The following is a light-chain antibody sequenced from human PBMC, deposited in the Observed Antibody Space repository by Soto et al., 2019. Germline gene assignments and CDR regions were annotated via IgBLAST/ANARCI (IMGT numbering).Light chain of an antibody. V-gene: IGKV4-1*01. Sequence: IVLTNPPAPLLVVLVGRPASTCSSTRSVFCTNNKKNYFNWYQQKPGQPPKLLIYWASSRDSGVPDRFSGSGSGTDFTLNISRLEAEDVAVYYCQQYNSPRTFGQGTKVDI. J-gene: IGKJ1*01. CDR1: RSVFCTNNKKNY. CDR2: WAS. CDR3: QQYNSPRT.